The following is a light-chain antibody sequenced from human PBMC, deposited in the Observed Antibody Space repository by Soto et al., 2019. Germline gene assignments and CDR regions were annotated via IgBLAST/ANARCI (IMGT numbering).Light chain of an antibody. CDR3: QSYDSRLSVKV. J-gene: IGLJ1*01. V-gene: IGLV1-40*01. CDR2: GNS. CDR1: SSNIGAGYD. Sequence: QSVLTQPPSVSGAPGQRVTISCTGSSSNIGAGYDVHWYQQLPGTAPKLLIYGNSNRPSGVPDRFSGSKSGTSASLAITGLQAEDEADYYCQSYDSRLSVKVFGTGTKVTVL.